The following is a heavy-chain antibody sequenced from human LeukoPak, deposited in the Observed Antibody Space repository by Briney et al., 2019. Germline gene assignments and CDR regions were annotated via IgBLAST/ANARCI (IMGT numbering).Heavy chain of an antibody. D-gene: IGHD5-12*01. CDR1: GFTFSSYA. Sequence: GGSLRLSCAASGFTFSSYAMHWVRQAPGKRLEWVAVISYDGSNKYYADSVKGRFTISRDNSKNTLYLQMNSLRAEDTAVYYCASTSATSFNWFDPWGQGTLVTVSS. CDR2: ISYDGSNK. CDR3: ASTSATSFNWFDP. J-gene: IGHJ5*02. V-gene: IGHV3-30-3*01.